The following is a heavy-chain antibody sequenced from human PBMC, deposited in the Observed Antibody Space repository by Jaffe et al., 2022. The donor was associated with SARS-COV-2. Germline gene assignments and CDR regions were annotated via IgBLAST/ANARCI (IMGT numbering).Heavy chain of an antibody. J-gene: IGHJ6*02. CDR3: AKAAADTPAYYYYYGMDV. CDR1: GFTFSSYG. Sequence: QVQLVESGGGVVQPGRSLRLSCAASGFTFSSYGMHWVRQAPGKGLEWVAVISYDGSNKYYADSVKGRFTISRDNSKNTLYLQMNSLRAEDTAVYYCAKAAADTPAYYYYYGMDVWGQGTTVTVSS. D-gene: IGHD6-13*01. CDR2: ISYDGSNK. V-gene: IGHV3-30*18.